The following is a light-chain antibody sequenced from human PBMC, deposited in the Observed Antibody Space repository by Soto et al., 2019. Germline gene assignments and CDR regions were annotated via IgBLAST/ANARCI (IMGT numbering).Light chain of an antibody. Sequence: EIVLTQSPATLSLSPGERSTLSCMASQSVSRYLAWYQQKPGQAPRLLIYDASNRATGIPARFSGSGSGTDFTLTISRLEPEDFAVYYCQQRSNWPITFGQGTRLEIK. CDR1: QSVSRY. CDR2: DAS. V-gene: IGKV3-11*01. J-gene: IGKJ5*01. CDR3: QQRSNWPIT.